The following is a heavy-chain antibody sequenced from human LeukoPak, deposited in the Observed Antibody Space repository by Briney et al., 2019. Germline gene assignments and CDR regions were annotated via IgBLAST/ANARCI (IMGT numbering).Heavy chain of an antibody. Sequence: PGGSLRLSCAGSGFPFSSFSMHWVRQAPGKGLEFVSAISSDGGGTYYADSVKGRFTISRDDSKNTLYLQMGSLRGDDMAVYYCARVRAAGTFDYWGQGTLVTVSS. CDR3: ARVRAAGTFDY. CDR1: GFPFSSFS. CDR2: ISSDGGGT. D-gene: IGHD6-13*01. V-gene: IGHV3-64*02. J-gene: IGHJ4*02.